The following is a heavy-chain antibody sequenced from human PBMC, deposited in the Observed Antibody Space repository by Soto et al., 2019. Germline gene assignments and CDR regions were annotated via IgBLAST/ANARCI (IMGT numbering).Heavy chain of an antibody. CDR2: INPNSGGT. CDR1: GYTFTGYY. V-gene: IGHV1-2*04. D-gene: IGHD3-16*02. Sequence: ASVKVSCKASGYTFTGYYMHWVRQAPGQGLEWMGWINPNSGGTNYAQKFQGWVTMTRDTSISTAYMELSRLRSDDTAVYYCARGARHGGYDYIWGSYRGGRVAFDIWGQGTMVTVSS. J-gene: IGHJ3*02. CDR3: ARGARHGGYDYIWGSYRGGRVAFDI.